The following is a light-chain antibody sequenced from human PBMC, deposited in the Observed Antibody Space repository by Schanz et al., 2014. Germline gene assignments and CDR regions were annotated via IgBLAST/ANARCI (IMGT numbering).Light chain of an antibody. J-gene: IGLJ2*01. CDR2: DVS. Sequence: QSALTQPASVSGSPGQSITISCTGTSSDVGGYNYVSWYQQHPGKAPKLMIYDVSNRPSGVSNRFSGSKSGTSATLGITGLQTGDDADYYCATWDSSLSAGVFGGGTKLTVL. V-gene: IGLV2-14*01. CDR3: ATWDSSLSAGV. CDR1: SSDVGGYNY.